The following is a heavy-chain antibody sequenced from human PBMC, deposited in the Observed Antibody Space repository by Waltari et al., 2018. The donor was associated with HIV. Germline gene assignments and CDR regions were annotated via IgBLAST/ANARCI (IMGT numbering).Heavy chain of an antibody. CDR2: INQNGSEQ. CDR3: AGGPNWD. J-gene: IGHJ4*02. Sequence: VKLVESGGGLVQPGGSLRLSCSASGFDLSSYWMTWVRQAPGKGVEGVANINQNGSEQYYAESVKGRFTISRDNAKKSLSLQMNSLRVADSAIYYCAGGPNWDWGQGIPVTVSS. D-gene: IGHD2-8*01. CDR1: GFDLSSYW. V-gene: IGHV3-7*04.